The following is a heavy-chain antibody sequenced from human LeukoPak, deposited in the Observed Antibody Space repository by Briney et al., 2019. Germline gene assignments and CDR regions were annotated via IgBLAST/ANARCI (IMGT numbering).Heavy chain of an antibody. V-gene: IGHV3-21*01. CDR3: ARDDSGSHPLYYMDV. CDR1: GLTFSSYS. CDR2: ISSSSSYI. J-gene: IGHJ6*03. D-gene: IGHD1-26*01. Sequence: PGGSLRLSCAASGLTFSSYSMNWVRQAPGKGLEWVSSISSSSSYIYYADSVKGRFTISRDNAKNSLYLQMNSLRAEDTAVYYGARDDSGSHPLYYMDVWGKGTTVTVSS.